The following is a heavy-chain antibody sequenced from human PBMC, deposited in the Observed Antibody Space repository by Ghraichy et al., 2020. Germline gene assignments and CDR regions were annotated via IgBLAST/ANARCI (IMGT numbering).Heavy chain of an antibody. CDR3: ARESPYCSGGTCYDY. V-gene: IGHV4-59*01. Sequence: SETLSLTCTVSGGSISNYYWSWIRQSPGQGLEWIGYIYYSGSTKHNPSLKSRVSISVDTSKNHFSLKLSSVTAADTAVYYCARESPYCSGGTCYDYWGQGTLVTVSS. CDR2: IYYSGST. J-gene: IGHJ4*02. CDR1: GGSISNYY. D-gene: IGHD2-15*01.